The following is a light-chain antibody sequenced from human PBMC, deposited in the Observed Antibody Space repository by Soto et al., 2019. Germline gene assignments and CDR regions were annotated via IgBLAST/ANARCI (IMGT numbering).Light chain of an antibody. J-gene: IGKJ1*01. CDR1: QRLSSNY. CDR3: LQYGSSVWT. V-gene: IGKV3-20*01. CDR2: GAS. Sequence: EIVLTQSPGTLSLSPGERATLSFSASQRLSSNYLAWFQQKPGQAPRLLIYGASSRATGIPDRFSGSGSGTDFTLTIPRLEPEDFAVYYCLQYGSSVWTFGQGTKVDIK.